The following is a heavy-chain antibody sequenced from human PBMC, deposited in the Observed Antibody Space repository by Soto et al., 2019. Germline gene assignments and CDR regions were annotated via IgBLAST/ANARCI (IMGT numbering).Heavy chain of an antibody. J-gene: IGHJ6*02. CDR3: AGALREQAYCGGDCYSGLYYYYGMDV. CDR1: GGTFSSYA. D-gene: IGHD2-21*02. V-gene: IGHV1-69*13. CDR2: IIPIFGTA. Sequence: SVKVSCKASGGTFSSYAISWVRQAPGQGLEWMGGIIPIFGTANYAQKFQGRVTITADESTSTAYMELSSLRSEDTAVYYCAGALREQAYCGGDCYSGLYYYYGMDVWGQGTTVTVSS.